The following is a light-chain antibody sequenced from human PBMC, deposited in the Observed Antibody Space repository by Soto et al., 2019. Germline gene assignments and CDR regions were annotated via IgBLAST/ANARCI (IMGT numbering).Light chain of an antibody. J-gene: IGKJ1*01. CDR3: QQYNNWPRT. V-gene: IGKV3-15*01. CDR1: ESVSSSY. Sequence: EIVLTQSPATLSLSPGERATLSCRASESVSSSYLAWYQQKPGQAPRLLIYRASSRASDIPARFSGSGSGTEFTLIISSLQSEDFAFYYCQQYNNWPRTFGLGTKVDIK. CDR2: RAS.